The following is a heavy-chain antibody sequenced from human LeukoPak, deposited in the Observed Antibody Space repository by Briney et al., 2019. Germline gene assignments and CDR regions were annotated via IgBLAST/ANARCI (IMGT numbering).Heavy chain of an antibody. J-gene: IGHJ4*02. CDR3: AKVLAGPYYFDY. CDR2: IYSGGST. Sequence: GGSLRLSCAASGFTVSSNYMSWVRQAPGKGLEWVSVIYSGGSTYYADSVKGRFTISRDHSKNKLYLQMNSLRAEDTAVYYCAKVLAGPYYFDYWGQGTLVTVSS. V-gene: IGHV3-53*01. CDR1: GFTVSSNY.